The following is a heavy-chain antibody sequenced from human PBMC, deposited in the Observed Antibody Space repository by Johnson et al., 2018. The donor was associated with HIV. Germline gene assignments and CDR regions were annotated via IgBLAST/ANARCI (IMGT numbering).Heavy chain of an antibody. Sequence: VQLVESGGGLVQPGRSLKLSCAASGFTFDDYAMHWVRQAPGKGLEWVSGSSGNRGSIGYADSVKGRFTISRDNAKNSLYLQMNSLRAEDTAFYYCALDPAYCGGDWCGAFDIWGQGTMVTVSS. CDR1: GFTFDDYA. J-gene: IGHJ3*02. D-gene: IGHD2-21*02. CDR2: SSGNRGSI. CDR3: ALDPAYCGGDWCGAFDI. V-gene: IGHV3-9*01.